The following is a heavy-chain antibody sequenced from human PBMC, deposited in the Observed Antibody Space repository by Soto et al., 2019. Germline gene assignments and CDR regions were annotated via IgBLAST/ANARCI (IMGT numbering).Heavy chain of an antibody. CDR1: GGSISSGGYS. J-gene: IGHJ4*02. Sequence: SETPSLTCAVSGGSISSGGYSWSWIRQPPGKGLEWIGYIYHSGSTYYNPSLKSRVTISVDRSKNQFSLKLSSVTAADTAVYYCAAGGGLPRYYWGQGTLVTVSS. D-gene: IGHD5-12*01. CDR2: IYHSGST. V-gene: IGHV4-30-2*01. CDR3: AAGGGLPRYY.